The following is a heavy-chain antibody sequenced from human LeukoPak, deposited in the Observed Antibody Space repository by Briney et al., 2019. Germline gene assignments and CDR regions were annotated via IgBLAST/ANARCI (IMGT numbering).Heavy chain of an antibody. Sequence: PGGSLRLSCAASGFTFSSYWMHWVRQGPGKGLVWVSRIKSDGSSTDYADSVRGRFTISRDNAKNSLYLQMNILRAEDTAVFYCLSGPGHCGQGTLVTVSS. J-gene: IGHJ4*02. CDR2: IKSDGSST. V-gene: IGHV3-74*01. D-gene: IGHD6-25*01. CDR1: GFTFSSYW. CDR3: LSGPGH.